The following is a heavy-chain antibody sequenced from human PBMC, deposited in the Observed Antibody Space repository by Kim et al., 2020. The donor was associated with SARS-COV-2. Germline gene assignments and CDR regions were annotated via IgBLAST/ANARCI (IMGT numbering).Heavy chain of an antibody. CDR1: GFTFSSYA. Sequence: GGSLTLSCAASGFTFSSYAMHWVRQAPGKGLEWVAVISYDGSNKYYADSVKGRFTISRDNSKNTLYLQMNSLRAEDTAVYYCARDYYDSSGYSNYGMDV. D-gene: IGHD3-22*01. CDR2: ISYDGSNK. J-gene: IGHJ6*01. V-gene: IGHV3-30*04. CDR3: ARDYYDSSGYSNYGMDV.